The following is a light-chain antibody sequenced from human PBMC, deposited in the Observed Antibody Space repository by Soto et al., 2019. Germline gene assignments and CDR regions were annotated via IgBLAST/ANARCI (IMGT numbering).Light chain of an antibody. Sequence: EIVLTQSPATLSLSPGERATLSCRASQSVDIYLAWYQQKPGQAPRLLIYDASHRATGIPARFSGSGSETDFTLTISSLEPEDFAVYYCQQRRSWPITFGQGTRLEIK. CDR2: DAS. V-gene: IGKV3-11*01. J-gene: IGKJ5*01. CDR3: QQRRSWPIT. CDR1: QSVDIY.